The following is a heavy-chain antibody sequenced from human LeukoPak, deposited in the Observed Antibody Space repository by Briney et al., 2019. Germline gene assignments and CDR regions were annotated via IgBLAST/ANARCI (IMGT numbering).Heavy chain of an antibody. J-gene: IGHJ5*02. Sequence: SETLSLTCTVSGGSISSSSYYWGWIRQPPGKGLEWIGSIYYSGSTYYNPSLKSRVTISVDTSKNQFSLKLSSVTAADTAVYYCARASQQPVIGNWFDPWGQGTLVTVSS. CDR1: GGSISSSSYY. V-gene: IGHV4-39*07. D-gene: IGHD6-13*01. CDR3: ARASQQPVIGNWFDP. CDR2: IYYSGST.